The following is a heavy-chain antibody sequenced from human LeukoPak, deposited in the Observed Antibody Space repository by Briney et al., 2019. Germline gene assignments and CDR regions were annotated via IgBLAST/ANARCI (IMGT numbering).Heavy chain of an antibody. J-gene: IGHJ4*02. D-gene: IGHD3-3*01. CDR2: INTSGST. Sequence: SETLSLTCSVSGGSISGYYWTWIRQTAGKGPEWVGHINTSGSTSSNPSLKSRVTMSVDTSKNQFSLKLTSVTAADTAVYYCARTAYYGLWSGYHVDYWGQGTLVTVSS. V-gene: IGHV4-4*07. CDR3: ARTAYYGLWSGYHVDY. CDR1: GGSISGYY.